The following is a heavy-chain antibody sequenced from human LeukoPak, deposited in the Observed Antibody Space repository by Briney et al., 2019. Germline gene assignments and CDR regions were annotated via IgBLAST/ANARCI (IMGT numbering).Heavy chain of an antibody. J-gene: IGHJ5*02. CDR3: ARDRRSRSPSDWFDP. CDR2: INPNSGDT. V-gene: IGHV1-2*02. CDR1: GYTLTGYY. Sequence: GASVKVSCKASGYTLTGYYMHWLRQAPGQGLEWMGWINPNSGDTNYAQKFQGSVTMTRDTSINTAYMELSRLTSDDTAVYYCARDRRSRSPSDWFDPWGQGTLVTVSS.